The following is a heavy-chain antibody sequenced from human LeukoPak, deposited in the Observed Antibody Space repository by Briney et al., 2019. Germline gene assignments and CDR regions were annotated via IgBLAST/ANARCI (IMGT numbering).Heavy chain of an antibody. D-gene: IGHD5-18*01. J-gene: IGHJ4*02. Sequence: ASVKVSCKAPGYTSTSYDISCVRQATGQGLEWMGWMNPNTGNTGYAQQFQGRVTMTRNTSISTAYMELSSLKSEDTAVYFCASRRGYIYVYCGQGTLVTVSS. CDR2: MNPNTGNT. CDR3: ASRRGYIYVY. V-gene: IGHV1-8*01. CDR1: GYTSTSYD.